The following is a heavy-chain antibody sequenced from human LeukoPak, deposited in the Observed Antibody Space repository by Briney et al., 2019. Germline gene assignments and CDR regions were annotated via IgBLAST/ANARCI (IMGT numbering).Heavy chain of an antibody. CDR3: PKDNSPDN. D-gene: IGHD1-1*01. Sequence: GGSLRLSCAASGFTFSSYTMHWVRQPPGKGLEWVSAISGSGGSTYYADSVKGRFTISRDYSKHTLYLQMTTLRAEPTALYYCPKDNSPDNSGQGALVTVSS. CDR2: ISGSGGST. J-gene: IGHJ4*02. CDR1: GFTFSSYT. V-gene: IGHV3-23*01.